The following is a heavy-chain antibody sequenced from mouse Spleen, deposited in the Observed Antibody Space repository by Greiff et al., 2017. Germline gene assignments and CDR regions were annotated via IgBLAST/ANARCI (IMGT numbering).Heavy chain of an antibody. CDR1: GYSITSGYY. CDR2: ISYDGSN. J-gene: IGHJ1*01. V-gene: IGHV3-6*01. CDR3: AREGGHYWYFDV. Sequence: VQLKESGPGLVKPSQSLSLTCSVTGYSITSGYYWNWIRQFPGNKLEWMGYISYDGSNNYNPSLKNRISITRDTSKNQFFLKLNSVTTEDTATYYCAREGGHYWYFDVWGAGTTVTVSS.